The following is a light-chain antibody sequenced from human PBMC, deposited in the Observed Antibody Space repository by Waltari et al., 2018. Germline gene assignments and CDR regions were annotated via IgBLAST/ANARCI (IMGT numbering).Light chain of an antibody. CDR3: QQRSNWPPV. V-gene: IGKV3-11*01. J-gene: IGKJ1*01. Sequence: IVLTQSPATRSLSPGERATLSCRASQSVSRYLAWYQQKPGQAPRLLIYDASNRATDIPARFSGSGSGTDFTLTISSLEPEDFAVYYCQQRSNWPPVFGQGTKVEIK. CDR2: DAS. CDR1: QSVSRY.